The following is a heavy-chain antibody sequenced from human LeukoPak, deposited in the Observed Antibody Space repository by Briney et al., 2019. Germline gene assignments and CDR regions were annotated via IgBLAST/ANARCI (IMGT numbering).Heavy chain of an antibody. CDR3: ARVATIYLFDY. D-gene: IGHD5-24*01. Sequence: SETLSLTCTVSGGSISSSSYYWGWIRQPPGKGLEWIGSIYYSGSTYYNPSLKSRVTISVDTSKNQFSLKLSSVTAADTAVYYCARVATIYLFDYWGQGTLVTVSS. J-gene: IGHJ4*02. V-gene: IGHV4-39*07. CDR1: GGSISSSSYY. CDR2: IYYSGST.